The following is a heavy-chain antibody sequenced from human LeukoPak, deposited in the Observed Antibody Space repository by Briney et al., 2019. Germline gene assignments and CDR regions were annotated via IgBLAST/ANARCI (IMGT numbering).Heavy chain of an antibody. CDR1: GFTFSSYG. CDR3: ARDNLWFGDPYYYGMDV. J-gene: IGHJ6*02. V-gene: IGHV3-7*04. D-gene: IGHD3-10*01. Sequence: PGRSLRLSCAASGFTFSSYGMHWVRQAPGKGLEWVANIKQDGSEKYYVDSVKGRFTISRDNAKNSLCLQMNSLRAEDTAVYYCARDNLWFGDPYYYGMDVWGQGATVTVSS. CDR2: IKQDGSEK.